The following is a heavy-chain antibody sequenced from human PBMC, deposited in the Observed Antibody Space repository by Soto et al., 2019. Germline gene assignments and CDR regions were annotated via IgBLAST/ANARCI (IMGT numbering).Heavy chain of an antibody. D-gene: IGHD6-13*01. CDR3: ARDKLVSYYYYYGMDV. Sequence: SVKVSCKASGGAFSSYSISWVRQAPGQGLEWMGGIIPIFGTANYAQKFQGRVTITADKSTSTAYMELSSLRSEDTAVYYCARDKLVSYYYYYGMDVWGQGTTVTVSS. CDR1: GGAFSSYS. CDR2: IIPIFGTA. J-gene: IGHJ6*02. V-gene: IGHV1-69*06.